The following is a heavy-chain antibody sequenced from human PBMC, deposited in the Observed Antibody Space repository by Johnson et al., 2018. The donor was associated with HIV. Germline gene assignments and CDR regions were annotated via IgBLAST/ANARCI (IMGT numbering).Heavy chain of an antibody. Sequence: VQLVESEGGLVQPGRSLRLSCTVSGFTFDDYAMHWVRQAPGKGLEWVSGISWNSGRLDYADSVKGRFTISRDNAKNSVYLQMNSLRAEDTALYYCARDVGGWGYRHAFDMWGQGTMVTVSS. J-gene: IGHJ3*02. D-gene: IGHD5-12*01. CDR3: ARDVGGWGYRHAFDM. CDR2: ISWNSGRL. CDR1: GFTFDDYA. V-gene: IGHV3-9*01.